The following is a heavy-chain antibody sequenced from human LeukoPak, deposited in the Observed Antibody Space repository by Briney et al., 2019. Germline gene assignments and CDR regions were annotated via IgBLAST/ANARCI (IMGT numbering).Heavy chain of an antibody. J-gene: IGHJ6*04. Sequence: SLKVSCKASGGTFSSYAISWVRQAPGQGLEWMGGLIPIFGTANYAQTSQGRVTITADESTSTAYMEMSSLSSEDTAVYYCARPMRSITMVRGTYYGMDVWGKGTTVTVSS. CDR1: GGTFSSYA. CDR2: LIPIFGTA. V-gene: IGHV1-69*13. CDR3: ARPMRSITMVRGTYYGMDV. D-gene: IGHD3-10*01.